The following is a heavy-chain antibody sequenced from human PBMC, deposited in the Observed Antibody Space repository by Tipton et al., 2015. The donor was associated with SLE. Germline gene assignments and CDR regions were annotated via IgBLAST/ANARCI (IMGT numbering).Heavy chain of an antibody. CDR2: ISGNNGYT. CDR1: GYTFTSYG. CDR3: ARASLYYDFSGAFDI. D-gene: IGHD3-3*01. J-gene: IGHJ3*02. V-gene: IGHV1-18*01. Sequence: QVQLVQSGAEVKKPGASVKVSCKASGYTFTSYGISWVRQAPGQGFEWMGWISGNNGYTNYTHNFQGSVTMTTDTSTSTAYMELRSLRSDDTALYYCARASLYYDFSGAFDIWGQGTMVTVSS.